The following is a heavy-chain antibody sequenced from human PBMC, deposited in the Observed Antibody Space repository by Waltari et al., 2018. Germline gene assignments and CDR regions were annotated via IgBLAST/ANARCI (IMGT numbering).Heavy chain of an antibody. CDR3: ARKGYYDFWSGYFDAFDI. J-gene: IGHJ3*02. Sequence: QVQLQQWGAGLLKPSETLSLTGARYGWSFSGDSGRGLRQPPGKGLEWIGEINHSGSTNYNPALKSRVTISVDTSKNQFSLKLSSVTAADTAVYYCARKGYYDFWSGYFDAFDIWGQGTMVTVSS. CDR1: GWSFSGDS. V-gene: IGHV4-34*01. D-gene: IGHD3-3*01. CDR2: INHSGST.